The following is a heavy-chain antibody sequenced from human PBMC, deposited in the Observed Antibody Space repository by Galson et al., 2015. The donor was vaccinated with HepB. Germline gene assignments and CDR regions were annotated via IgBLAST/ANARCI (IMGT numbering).Heavy chain of an antibody. CDR3: AKWVQYSSGWYFDD. CDR1: GFTFSSYA. V-gene: IGHV3-23*01. D-gene: IGHD6-19*01. CDR2: ISGSGGST. Sequence: SLRLSCAASGFTFSSYAMSWVRQAPGKGLEWVSTISGSGGSTFYADSVKGRFTISRDNSKNTLYLQMNSLRAEDTAVYYCAKWVQYSSGWYFDDWGQGTLVTVSA. J-gene: IGHJ4*02.